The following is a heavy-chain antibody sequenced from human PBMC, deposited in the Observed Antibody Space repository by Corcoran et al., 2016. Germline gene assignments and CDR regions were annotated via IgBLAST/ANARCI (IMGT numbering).Heavy chain of an antibody. CDR1: GGTFRKYA. D-gene: IGHD3-16*01. Sequence: QVQLVQSGAEVKKPGSSVKVSCKASGGTFRKYAISWVRQAPGQGLEWMGWLIPIFETANYAQKFQGRVTITADKSTSTAYMELSSLRSEDTAVYYCARGPERTDGGYYYGMDVWGQGTTVTVSS. V-gene: IGHV1-69*06. J-gene: IGHJ6*02. CDR3: ARGPERTDGGYYYGMDV. CDR2: LIPIFETA.